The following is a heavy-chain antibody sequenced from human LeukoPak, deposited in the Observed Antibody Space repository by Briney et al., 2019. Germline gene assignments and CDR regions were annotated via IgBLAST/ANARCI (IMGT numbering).Heavy chain of an antibody. CDR1: GFTFSRHG. CDR2: ISPSGDIK. Sequence: GGSLGLSCVASGFTFSRHGMNWVRQAPGKGLEWVSGISPSGDIKYYADSVKGRFTVSRDNSKNTLYLQLNSLRADDAAIYYCTRGLGWLHYEDWGQGTLVTVSS. V-gene: IGHV3-23*01. J-gene: IGHJ4*02. D-gene: IGHD5-12*01. CDR3: TRGLGWLHYED.